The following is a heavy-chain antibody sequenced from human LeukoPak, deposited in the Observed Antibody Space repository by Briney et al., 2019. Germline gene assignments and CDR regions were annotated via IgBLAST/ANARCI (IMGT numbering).Heavy chain of an antibody. CDR3: ARGPGIAVAGSYWFDP. J-gene: IGHJ5*02. CDR1: GGSISSSY. V-gene: IGHV4-59*12. Sequence: PSETLSLTCTVSGGSISSSYWSWIRQPPGKGLEWIGYVYSSGNTNYNPSLKSRVTISVDTSKNQFSLKLSSVTAADTAVYYCARGPGIAVAGSYWFDPWGQGTLVTVSS. CDR2: VYSSGNT. D-gene: IGHD6-19*01.